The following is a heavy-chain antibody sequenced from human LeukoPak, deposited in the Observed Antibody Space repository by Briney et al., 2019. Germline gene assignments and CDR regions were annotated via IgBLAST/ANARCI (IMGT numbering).Heavy chain of an antibody. CDR2: ISWNSGSI. Sequence: SLRLSCAASGFTFDDYAMHWVRQAPGKGLEGVSGISWNSGSIGYADSVKGRFTISRDNAKNSLYLQMNSLRAEDTALYYCAKDRGNTVSYYYFDYWGQGTLVTVSS. CDR1: GFTFDDYA. J-gene: IGHJ4*02. D-gene: IGHD3-10*01. CDR3: AKDRGNTVSYYYFDY. V-gene: IGHV3-9*01.